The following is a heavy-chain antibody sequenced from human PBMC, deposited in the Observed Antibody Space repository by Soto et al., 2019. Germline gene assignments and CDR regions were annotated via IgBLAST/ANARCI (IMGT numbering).Heavy chain of an antibody. J-gene: IGHJ5*02. Sequence: SETLSLTCTFSGGSISSSSYYLGWIRQPPGKGLEWIGSIYYSGSTYYNPSLKSRVTISVDTSKNQFSLKLSSVTAADTAVYYCARDPRVVVPAAIGENWFDPWGQGTLVTVSS. CDR1: GGSISSSSYY. V-gene: IGHV4-39*01. CDR3: ARDPRVVVPAAIGENWFDP. D-gene: IGHD2-2*01. CDR2: IYYSGST.